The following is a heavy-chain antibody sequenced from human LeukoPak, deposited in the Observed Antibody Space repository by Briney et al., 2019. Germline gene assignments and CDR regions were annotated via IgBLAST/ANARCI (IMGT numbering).Heavy chain of an antibody. J-gene: IGHJ4*02. CDR3: ARLGITAGDY. CDR2: IYYSGST. Sequence: PSETLSLTCTVSGGSISSYYWSWIRQPPGKGLEWIGYIYYSGSTNYNPSLKSRVTISVDTSKNQFSLKLSSVTAADTAVYYCARLGITAGDYWGRGTLVTVSS. V-gene: IGHV4-59*08. D-gene: IGHD3-16*01. CDR1: GGSISSYY.